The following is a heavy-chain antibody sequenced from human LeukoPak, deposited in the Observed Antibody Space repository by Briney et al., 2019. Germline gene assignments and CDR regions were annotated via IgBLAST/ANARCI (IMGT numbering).Heavy chain of an antibody. CDR1: GGSISNTSYY. D-gene: IGHD3-22*01. Sequence: PSETLSLTCTVSGGSISNTSYYWGWIRQPPGKGLEWIGSIYSSGSTYYNPSLKSRVTMSVDTSKNQFSLKLSSVTAADTAVYYCARWMIVVRSAFDIWGQGAMVTVSS. J-gene: IGHJ3*02. CDR3: ARWMIVVRSAFDI. CDR2: IYSSGST. V-gene: IGHV4-39*07.